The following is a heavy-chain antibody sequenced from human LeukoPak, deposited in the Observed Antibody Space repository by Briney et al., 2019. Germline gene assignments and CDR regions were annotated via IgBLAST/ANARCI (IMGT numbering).Heavy chain of an antibody. CDR1: GFTFSSYW. J-gene: IGHJ4*02. CDR3: ARLPFRQWLDY. V-gene: IGHV3-7*01. CDR2: IKQDGSEK. Sequence: PGGSLRLSCAASGFTFSSYWMSWVRQAPGKWLEWVANIKQDGSEKYYVDSVKGRFTISRDNAKNSLYLQMNSLRAEDTAVYYCARLPFRQWLDYWGQGTLVTVSS. D-gene: IGHD3-22*01.